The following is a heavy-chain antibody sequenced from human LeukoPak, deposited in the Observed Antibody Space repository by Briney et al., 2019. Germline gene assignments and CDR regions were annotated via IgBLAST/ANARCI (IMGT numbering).Heavy chain of an antibody. CDR2: IKQDGSEK. CDR3: ARDPWVGEYGAFDI. D-gene: IGHD3-10*01. CDR1: GFSFSTSA. J-gene: IGHJ3*02. V-gene: IGHV3-7*01. Sequence: GGSLRLSCAASGFSFSTSAMTWVRQAPGKGLEWVANIKQDGSEKNYLDSVKGRFTISRDNAKNSLYLQMSSLRAEDTALYYCARDPWVGEYGAFDIWGQGTMVAVSS.